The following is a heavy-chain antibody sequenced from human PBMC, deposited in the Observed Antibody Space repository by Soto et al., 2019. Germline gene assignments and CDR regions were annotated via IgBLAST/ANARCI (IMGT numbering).Heavy chain of an antibody. V-gene: IGHV1-18*01. Sequence: ASVKVSCKASGYTFTSFGISWVRQAPGQGLEWMGWISAYNGNTNYAQKLQGRVTMTTDTSTSTAYMELRSLRSDDTAVYYCARDSSSSKGGELAPWGQGTLVTVSS. CDR3: ARDSSSSKGGELAP. CDR1: GYTFTSFG. J-gene: IGHJ5*02. CDR2: ISAYNGNT. D-gene: IGHD6-6*01.